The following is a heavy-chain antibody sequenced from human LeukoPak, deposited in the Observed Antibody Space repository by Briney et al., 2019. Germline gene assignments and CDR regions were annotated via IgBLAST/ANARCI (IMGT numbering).Heavy chain of an antibody. CDR1: GSTFSSYA. Sequence: SLKVSCKASGSTFSSYAISWVRQAPGQGLEWMGGIIPIFGTANYAQKFQGRVTITTDESTSTAYMELSSLRSEDTAVYYCARSPWDWEYYFDYWGQGTLVTVSS. CDR2: IIPIFGTA. J-gene: IGHJ4*02. CDR3: ARSPWDWEYYFDY. V-gene: IGHV1-69*05. D-gene: IGHD1-26*01.